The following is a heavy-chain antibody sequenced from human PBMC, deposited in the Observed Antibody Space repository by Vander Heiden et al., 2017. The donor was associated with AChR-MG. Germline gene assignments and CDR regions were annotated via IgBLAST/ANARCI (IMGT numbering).Heavy chain of an antibody. CDR1: GFTFSSYW. Sequence: EVQLVESGGGLVQPGGSLRLSCAASGFTFSSYWMHWVRQAPGKGLVWVSRIKSDGSSTAYADSVKGRFTISRDNAKNTLYLQMNSLRAEDTAVYYCARDTQYCTGGVCYFQHWGQGTLVTVSS. CDR3: ARDTQYCTGGVCYFQH. J-gene: IGHJ1*01. CDR2: IKSDGSST. D-gene: IGHD2-8*02. V-gene: IGHV3-74*01.